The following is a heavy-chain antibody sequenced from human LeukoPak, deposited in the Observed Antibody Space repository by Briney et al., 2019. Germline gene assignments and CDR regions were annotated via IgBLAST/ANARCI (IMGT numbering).Heavy chain of an antibody. D-gene: IGHD5-12*01. V-gene: IGHV3-48*04. CDR1: GFTFSSYN. Sequence: GGSLRLSCAASGFTFSSYNINWVRQAPGKGLEWVSYISSSRRTISYADSVKGRFTISRDNAKNSLYLQMNSLRAEDTALYYCAKDFGGYDFSYFDYWGQGTLVTVSS. CDR3: AKDFGGYDFSYFDY. CDR2: ISSSRRTI. J-gene: IGHJ4*02.